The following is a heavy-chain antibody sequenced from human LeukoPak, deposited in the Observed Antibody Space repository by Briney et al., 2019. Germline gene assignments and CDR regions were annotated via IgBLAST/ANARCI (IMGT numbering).Heavy chain of an antibody. CDR3: ARGLWFGESTLDYYMDV. CDR2: ISSNEGST. J-gene: IGHJ6*03. D-gene: IGHD3-10*01. V-gene: IGHV3-64*01. CDR1: GFTFSSYA. Sequence: GGSLRLSCAASGFTFSSYAMHWVRQAPGKGLEYVSAISSNEGSTYYANSVRGRFTISRDNSKNTLYLQMVSLRPEDMAVYYCARGLWFGESTLDYYMDVWGKGATVTVSS.